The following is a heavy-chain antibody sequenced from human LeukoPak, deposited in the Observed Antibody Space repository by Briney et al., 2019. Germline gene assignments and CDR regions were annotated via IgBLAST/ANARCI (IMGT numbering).Heavy chain of an antibody. J-gene: IGHJ4*02. Sequence: PGGSLRLSCAASGFTFSSYSMNWVRQAPGKGLEWVSSISSSSSYIYYADSVRGRFTISRDNAKNSLYLQMNSLRAEDTAVYYCARELGLDDYGGNPFDYWGQGTLVTVSS. V-gene: IGHV3-21*01. CDR2: ISSSSSYI. D-gene: IGHD4-23*01. CDR1: GFTFSSYS. CDR3: ARELGLDDYGGNPFDY.